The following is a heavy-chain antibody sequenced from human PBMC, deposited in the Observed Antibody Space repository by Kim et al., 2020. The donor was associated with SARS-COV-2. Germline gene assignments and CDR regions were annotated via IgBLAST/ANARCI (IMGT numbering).Heavy chain of an antibody. CDR3: ARDLSYSNSGFDY. Sequence: YNPSLKSRVTRSVDTSKNQFSLKLSAVTAADTAVYYCARDLSYSNSGFDYWGQGTLVTVSS. V-gene: IGHV4-59*01. D-gene: IGHD4-4*01. J-gene: IGHJ4*02.